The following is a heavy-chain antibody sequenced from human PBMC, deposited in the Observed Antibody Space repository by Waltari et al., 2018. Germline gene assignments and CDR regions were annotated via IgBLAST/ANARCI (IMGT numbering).Heavy chain of an antibody. D-gene: IGHD6-19*01. V-gene: IGHV1-69*02. CDR1: GGTFSSYT. Sequence: QVQLVQSGAEVKKPGSSVKVSCKASGGTFSSYTISWVRQAPGQGLEWMGRFIPILGIANYATNFQGRVTITADKSTSTAYMELSSLRSEDTAVYYCARAKGRIAVARGWEYFQHWGQGTLVTVSS. CDR3: ARAKGRIAVARGWEYFQH. J-gene: IGHJ1*01. CDR2: FIPILGIA.